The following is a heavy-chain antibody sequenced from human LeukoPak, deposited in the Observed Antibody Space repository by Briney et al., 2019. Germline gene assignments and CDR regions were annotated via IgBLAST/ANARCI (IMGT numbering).Heavy chain of an antibody. J-gene: IGHJ3*02. Sequence: ASVKVSCKASGYTFTSYGISWVRQAPGQGLEWMGWISAYNGNTNYAQKLQGRVTMTTDTSTSTAYMELRSLRSEDTAVYYCAREVRVGATTYAFDIWGKGQWSPSLQ. V-gene: IGHV1-18*01. D-gene: IGHD1-26*01. CDR3: AREVRVGATTYAFDI. CDR1: GYTFTSYG. CDR2: ISAYNGNT.